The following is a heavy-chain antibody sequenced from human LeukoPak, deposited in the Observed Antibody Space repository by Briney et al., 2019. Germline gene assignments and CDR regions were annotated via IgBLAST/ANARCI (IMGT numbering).Heavy chain of an antibody. J-gene: IGHJ6*03. CDR3: AVVIGYYYYYMDV. D-gene: IGHD3-22*01. V-gene: IGHV1-69*05. CDR2: IIPIFGTA. CDR1: GGTFSNYA. Sequence: SVKVSCKASGGTFSNYAISWVRHAPGQGLEWMGGIIPIFGTANYAQKFQGRVTITTDESTSTAYMELSSLRSEDTAVYYCAVVIGYYYYYMDVWGKGTTVTVSS.